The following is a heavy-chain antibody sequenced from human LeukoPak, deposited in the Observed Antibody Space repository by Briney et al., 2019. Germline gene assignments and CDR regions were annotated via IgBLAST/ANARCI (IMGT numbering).Heavy chain of an antibody. J-gene: IGHJ6*03. Sequence: SETLSLTCTVSGGSISSYYWSWIRQPPGKGLEWIGYIYYSGSTNYNPSLKSRVTISVDTSKNQFSLKLSSVTAADTAAYYCARANGSGSYYPIYYYYYYMGVWGKGTTVTVSS. CDR1: GGSISSYY. V-gene: IGHV4-59*01. CDR2: IYYSGST. CDR3: ARANGSGSYYPIYYYYYYMGV. D-gene: IGHD3-10*01.